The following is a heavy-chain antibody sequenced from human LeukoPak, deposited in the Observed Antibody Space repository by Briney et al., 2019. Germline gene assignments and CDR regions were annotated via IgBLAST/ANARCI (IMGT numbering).Heavy chain of an antibody. V-gene: IGHV1-2*02. J-gene: IGHJ6*02. CDR1: GYTFTGYY. CDR2: INPNSGGT. D-gene: IGHD4-17*01. CDR3: ARRYGDYRDYYYGMDV. Sequence: ASVKVSCKASGYTFTGYYMHWVRQAPGQGLEWMGWINPNSGGTNYAQKFQGRVTMTRDTSTSTAYMELRSLRSDDTAVYYCARRYGDYRDYYYGMDVWGQGTTVTVSS.